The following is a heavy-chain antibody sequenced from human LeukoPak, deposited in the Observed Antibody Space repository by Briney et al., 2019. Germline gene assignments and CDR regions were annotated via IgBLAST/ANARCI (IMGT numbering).Heavy chain of an antibody. V-gene: IGHV1-2*02. J-gene: IGHJ4*02. CDR1: GYTFTGYY. CDR3: AREYCSSTSCYGFDY. D-gene: IGHD2-2*01. CDR2: INPNSGGT. Sequence: ASVKVSCKASGYTFTGYYMHWVRQAPGQGLEWMGWINPNSGGTNYAQKFQGRVTMTRDTSISTAYMELSRLRSDDTAVYYCAREYCSSTSCYGFDYWGQGTLVTVSS.